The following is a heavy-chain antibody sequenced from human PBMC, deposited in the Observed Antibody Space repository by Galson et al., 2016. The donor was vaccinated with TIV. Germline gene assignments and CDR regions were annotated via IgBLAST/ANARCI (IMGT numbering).Heavy chain of an antibody. CDR1: GFTFSGYM. D-gene: IGHD4-17*01. CDR2: ISLRSSYI. V-gene: IGHV3-21*01. J-gene: IGHJ3*01. CDR3: ARVFSSGDYAFDAFGL. Sequence: SLRLSCAASGFTFSGYMMNWVRQAPGKGLEWVSSISLRSSYIYYADSVKGRFAISRDNAKSSLFLQMNSLRAEDTAVYYCARVFSSGDYAFDAFGLWGQGTMVTVSS.